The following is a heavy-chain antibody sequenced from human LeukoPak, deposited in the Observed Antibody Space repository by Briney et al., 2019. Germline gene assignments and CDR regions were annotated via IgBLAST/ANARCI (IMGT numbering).Heavy chain of an antibody. CDR1: GFTFSTYA. CDR2: ISYDGSNK. CDR3: ARVDSAGGY. Sequence: AGGSLRLSCAASGFTFSTYAMHWVRQAPGKGLEWLAVISYDGSNKYYADSVKGRFTISRDNSKNTLYLQMNSLRAEDTALYYCARVDSAGGYWGQGTLVTVSS. J-gene: IGHJ4*02. D-gene: IGHD5-18*01. V-gene: IGHV3-30-3*01.